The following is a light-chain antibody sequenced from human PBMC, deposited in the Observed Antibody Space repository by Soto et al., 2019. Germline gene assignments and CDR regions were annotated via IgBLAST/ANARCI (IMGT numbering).Light chain of an antibody. Sequence: EIVMTQSPATLSVSPGERATLSCRASQSVSNKLAWYQHKPGQAPRVLIYDTSTRAAGIPARFSGSGSGTDFTLTISSLQSEDFALYYCQQYNNWPAITFGQGTRLEIK. V-gene: IGKV3-15*01. J-gene: IGKJ5*01. CDR2: DTS. CDR1: QSVSNK. CDR3: QQYNNWPAIT.